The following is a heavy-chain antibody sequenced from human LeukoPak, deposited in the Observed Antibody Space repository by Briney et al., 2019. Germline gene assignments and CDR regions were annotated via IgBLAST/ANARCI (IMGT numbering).Heavy chain of an antibody. Sequence: ASVKVSCKASGHTFTGYYMHWVRQATGQGLEWMGWMNPNSGNTGYAQKFQGRVTMTRNTSISTAYMELSSLRSEDTAVYYCARYSGYDLTAFDIWGQGTMVTVSS. CDR1: GHTFTGYY. V-gene: IGHV1-8*02. D-gene: IGHD5-12*01. J-gene: IGHJ3*02. CDR3: ARYSGYDLTAFDI. CDR2: MNPNSGNT.